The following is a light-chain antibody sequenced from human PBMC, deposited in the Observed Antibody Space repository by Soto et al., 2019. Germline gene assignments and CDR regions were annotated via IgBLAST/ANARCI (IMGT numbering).Light chain of an antibody. Sequence: QSALTQPASVSGSPGQSITISCTGTSSDVGAYKYVSWYQQHPGKVPKLIIYGVSNRPSGVSNRFSGSKSGNTASLTISGLQAEDESDYYCCSYTGGRTHYVFGPGTKVTVL. CDR2: GVS. CDR3: CSYTGGRTHYV. CDR1: SSDVGAYKY. V-gene: IGLV2-14*03. J-gene: IGLJ1*01.